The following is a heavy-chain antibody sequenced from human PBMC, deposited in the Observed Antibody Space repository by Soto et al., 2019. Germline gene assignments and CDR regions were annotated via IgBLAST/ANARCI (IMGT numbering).Heavy chain of an antibody. V-gene: IGHV1-2*04. D-gene: IGHD1-1*01. Sequence: ASVKVSCKASGYTFTGYYMHWVRQAPGQGLEWMGWINPNSGGTNYAQKFQGWVTMTRDTSISTAYMELGRLRSDDTAVYYCARGGTIYVMDAFDIWGQGAMVTVS. J-gene: IGHJ3*02. CDR1: GYTFTGYY. CDR3: ARGGTIYVMDAFDI. CDR2: INPNSGGT.